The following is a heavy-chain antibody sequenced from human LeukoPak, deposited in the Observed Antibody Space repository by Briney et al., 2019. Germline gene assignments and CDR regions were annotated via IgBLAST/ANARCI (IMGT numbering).Heavy chain of an antibody. CDR1: GFTFSSHA. D-gene: IGHD6-19*01. Sequence: GGSLRLSCTASGFTFSSHAMSWVRQAAGKRLEWVSGISASGGTTFHADSVKGRFTISRDNSKKVLYLQMNSLRADDTAIYYCAKDNCSSAICPADYWGQGTQVTVSS. CDR3: AKDNCSSAICPADY. V-gene: IGHV3-23*01. J-gene: IGHJ4*02. CDR2: ISASGGTT.